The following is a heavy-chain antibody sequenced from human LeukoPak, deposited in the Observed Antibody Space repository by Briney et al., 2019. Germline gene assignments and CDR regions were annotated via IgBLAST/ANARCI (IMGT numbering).Heavy chain of an antibody. CDR3: ARMTSYSSGCYFDY. Sequence: PSETLSLTCTVTGGSISGYYWSWIRQPPGKGLEWIEFIYYSGTTNYNPSLKSRVTVSVDTSKNQFSLMLSSVTAADTAVYYCARMTSYSSGCYFDYWGQGTPVTVSS. D-gene: IGHD6-19*01. CDR1: GGSISGYY. J-gene: IGHJ4*02. CDR2: IYYSGTT. V-gene: IGHV4-59*01.